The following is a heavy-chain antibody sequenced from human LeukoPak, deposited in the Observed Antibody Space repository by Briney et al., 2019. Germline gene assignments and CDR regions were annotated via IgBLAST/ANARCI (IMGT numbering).Heavy chain of an antibody. V-gene: IGHV3-23*01. D-gene: IGHD6-19*01. Sequence: AGSLRLSCAASGFTFSSYVMSWVRQAPGKGLEWVSGISGSGDNTYYADSVKGRFTISRDNSKNTLYLQMNSLRAEDTAVYYCANTFSGWYSFFDYWGQGTLVTVSS. CDR3: ANTFSGWYSFFDY. CDR1: GFTFSSYV. J-gene: IGHJ4*02. CDR2: ISGSGDNT.